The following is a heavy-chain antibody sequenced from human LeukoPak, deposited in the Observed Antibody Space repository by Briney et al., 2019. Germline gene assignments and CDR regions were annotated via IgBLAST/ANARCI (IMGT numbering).Heavy chain of an antibody. V-gene: IGHV4-31*03. D-gene: IGHD3-3*01. CDR2: IYYSGST. J-gene: IGHJ4*02. CDR3: ARGRDPRITIFGVVTPFDY. Sequence: SETLSLTCTVSGGSISSSSYYWGWIRQPPGKGLEWIGYIYYSGSTYYNPSLKSRVTISVDTSKNQFSLKLSSVTAADTAVYYCARGRDPRITIFGVVTPFDYWGQGTLVTVSS. CDR1: GGSISSSSYY.